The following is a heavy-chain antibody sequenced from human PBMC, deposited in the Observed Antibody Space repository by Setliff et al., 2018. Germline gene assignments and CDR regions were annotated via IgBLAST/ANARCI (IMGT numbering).Heavy chain of an antibody. Sequence: PGGSLRLSCAASGFTFSSHAMTWVRQTPGKGLEWVSSISETGTTTYYADSVKGRFTISRDNSKSTLYLQMNSLTTEDTAVYYCARVESMVRGKNILRHFDYWGQGIQVTVSS. V-gene: IGHV3-23*01. CDR1: GFTFSSHA. CDR2: ISETGTTT. D-gene: IGHD3-10*01. J-gene: IGHJ4*02. CDR3: ARVESMVRGKNILRHFDY.